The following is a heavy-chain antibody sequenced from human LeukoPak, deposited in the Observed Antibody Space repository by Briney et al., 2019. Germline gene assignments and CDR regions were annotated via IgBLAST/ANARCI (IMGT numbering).Heavy chain of an antibody. J-gene: IGHJ6*02. V-gene: IGHV4-39*01. CDR3: ARGRQRIYYYGMDV. Sequence: SETLSLTCTVSGGSISSSSYYWGWIRQPPGKGLEWIGSIYYSGSTYYNPSLKSRVTISVDTSKNQFSLKLSSVTAADTAVYYCARGRQRIYYYGMDVWGQGTTVTVSS. CDR2: IYYSGST. D-gene: IGHD5-18*01. CDR1: GGSISSSSYY.